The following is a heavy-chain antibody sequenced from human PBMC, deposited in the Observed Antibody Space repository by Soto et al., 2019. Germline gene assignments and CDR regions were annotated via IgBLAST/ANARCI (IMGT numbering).Heavy chain of an antibody. CDR3: ARAHCSGGSCFDY. D-gene: IGHD2-15*01. Sequence: EASVKVSCKASGGTFSSYTISWVRQAPGQGLEWMGRIIPILGIANYAQKFQGRVTITADKSTSTAYMELSSLRSEDTAVYYCARAHCSGGSCFDYWGQGTLVTVSS. CDR2: IIPILGIA. CDR1: GGTFSSYT. J-gene: IGHJ4*02. V-gene: IGHV1-69*02.